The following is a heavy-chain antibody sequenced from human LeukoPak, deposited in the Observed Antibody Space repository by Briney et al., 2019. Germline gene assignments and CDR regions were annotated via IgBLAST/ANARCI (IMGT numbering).Heavy chain of an antibody. CDR3: AKDAVAGFYYFDY. J-gene: IGHJ4*02. V-gene: IGHV3-30*18. CDR2: ISYDGSNK. CDR1: GFTFSSYG. Sequence: GGSLRLSCAASGFTFSSYGTHWVRQAPGKGLEWVAVISYDGSNKYYADSVKGRFTISRDNSKNTLYLQMNSLRAEDTAVYYCAKDAVAGFYYFDYWGQGTLVTVSS. D-gene: IGHD6-19*01.